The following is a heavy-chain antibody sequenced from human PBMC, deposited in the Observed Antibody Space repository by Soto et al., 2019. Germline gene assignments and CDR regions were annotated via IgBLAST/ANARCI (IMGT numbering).Heavy chain of an antibody. CDR3: ATVDRSVALVGWFDP. J-gene: IGHJ5*02. Sequence: QVHLEQSGAEVKKPGSSVKVSCQFSGGTFSSYVLIWVRQAPGQGLEWMGGILTVSGTANYAQRFHGRVTISADAATNTAYMELSSVRFADTAVYYCATVDRSVALVGWFDPWGQGTLVTVSS. CDR2: ILTVSGTA. CDR1: GGTFSSYV. V-gene: IGHV1-69*01. D-gene: IGHD2-8*02.